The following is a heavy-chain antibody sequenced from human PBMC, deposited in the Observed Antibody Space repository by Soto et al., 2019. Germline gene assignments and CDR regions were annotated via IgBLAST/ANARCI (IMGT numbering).Heavy chain of an antibody. J-gene: IGHJ4*02. CDR1: RFTFSNYW. D-gene: IGHD2-2*01. CDR2: INSDGSST. V-gene: IGHV3-74*01. CDR3: ASLPRVPAALDY. Sequence: GGSLRLSCAASRFTFSNYWMHWVRQAPGKGLVWVSRINSDGSSTSYADSVKGRFTISRDNAKNTLYLQMNSLRAEDTAVYYCASLPRVPAALDYWGQGTLVTVS.